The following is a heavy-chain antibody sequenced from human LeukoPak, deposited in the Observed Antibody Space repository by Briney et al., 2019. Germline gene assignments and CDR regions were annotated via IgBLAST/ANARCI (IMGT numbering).Heavy chain of an antibody. Sequence: SETLSLTCAIDGASLSAYHWTWIRQPPGKGLEWIGEIKPSGITNYNPSLKSRVTLSIDTSKNQFSLKVASVTAADMAVYYCARVRGCNVHNCLLGGWFDPWGQGTLVTVSS. CDR3: ARVRGCNVHNCLLGGWFDP. D-gene: IGHD1-20*01. CDR1: GASLSAYH. J-gene: IGHJ5*02. V-gene: IGHV4-34*01. CDR2: IKPSGIT.